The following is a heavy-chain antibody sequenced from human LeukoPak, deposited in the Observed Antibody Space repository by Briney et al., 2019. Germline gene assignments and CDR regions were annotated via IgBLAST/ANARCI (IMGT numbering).Heavy chain of an antibody. CDR1: GYTFTSYD. V-gene: IGHV1-8*01. CDR2: MNPNSGNT. Sequence: ASVKVSCKASGYTFTSYDINWVRQATGQGLEWMGWMNPNSGNTGYAQKFQGRVTMTRNTSISTAYMELSSLRSEDTAVYYCARGLPPYYYMDVWGQGSTVTVSS. CDR3: ARGLPPYYYMDV. J-gene: IGHJ6*03.